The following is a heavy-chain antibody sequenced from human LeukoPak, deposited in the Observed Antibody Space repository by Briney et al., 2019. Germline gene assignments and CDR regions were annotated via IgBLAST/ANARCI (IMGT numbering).Heavy chain of an antibody. CDR3: ARQNSGSYFDY. J-gene: IGHJ4*02. CDR1: GGSFSGDY. D-gene: IGHD1-26*01. Sequence: SETLSLTCAVYGGSFSGDYWNWIRQPPGKGLEWIGEINHSGGTNYNPSLKGRVTISLDTSKNLFSLKLTSVTAADTAVYYCARQNSGSYFDYWGQGTLVTVSS. V-gene: IGHV4-34*01. CDR2: INHSGGT.